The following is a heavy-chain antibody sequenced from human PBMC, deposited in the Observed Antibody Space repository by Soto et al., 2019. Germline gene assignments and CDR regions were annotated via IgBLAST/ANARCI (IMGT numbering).Heavy chain of an antibody. Sequence: QVTLKESGPVLVKPTEPLTLTCTVSGFSLSNARMGVSWIRQPPGKALEWLAHIFSNDEKSYSTSLKSRLTISKDTSKSQVVLTMTNMDPVDTATYYCARILRSTFYGMDVWGQGTTVTVSS. CDR3: ARILRSTFYGMDV. V-gene: IGHV2-26*01. D-gene: IGHD2-2*01. J-gene: IGHJ6*02. CDR2: IFSNDEK. CDR1: GFSLSNARMG.